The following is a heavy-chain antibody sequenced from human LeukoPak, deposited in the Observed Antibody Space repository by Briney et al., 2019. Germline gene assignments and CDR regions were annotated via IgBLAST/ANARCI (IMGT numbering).Heavy chain of an antibody. CDR3: ARKGSSWYSRYYFDY. D-gene: IGHD6-13*01. CDR1: GYTFTSYG. Sequence: GASVKVSCEASGYTFTSYGINWVRQAPGQGLEWMGWISAYNGNTNYAQKLQGRVTMTTDTSTSTAYMELRSLRSDDTAVYYCARKGSSWYSRYYFDYWGQGTLVTVSS. J-gene: IGHJ4*02. V-gene: IGHV1-18*04. CDR2: ISAYNGNT.